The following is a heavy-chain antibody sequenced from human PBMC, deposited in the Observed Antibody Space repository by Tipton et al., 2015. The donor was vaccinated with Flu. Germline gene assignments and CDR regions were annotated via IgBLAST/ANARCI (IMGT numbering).Heavy chain of an antibody. D-gene: IGHD1-14*01. CDR2: INHSGTT. Sequence: TLSLTCAVYGGSFSGHYWSWIRQPPGKGLEWIGEINHSGTTKYSPSLQSRVTISVDTSKNQFSLRLNSVTAADTAVYFCARGTAYSTTYFDSWGRGTLVTVPS. J-gene: IGHJ4*02. CDR1: GGSFSGHY. CDR3: ARGTAYSTTYFDS. V-gene: IGHV4-34*01.